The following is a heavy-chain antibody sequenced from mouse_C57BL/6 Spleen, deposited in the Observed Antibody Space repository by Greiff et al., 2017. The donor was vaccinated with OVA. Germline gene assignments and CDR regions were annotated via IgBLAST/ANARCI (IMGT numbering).Heavy chain of an antibody. CDR2: INPSTGGT. CDR3: ARGITTVYFDY. D-gene: IGHD1-1*01. Sequence: VQLQQSGPELVKPGASVKLYRNASFYSFTGYYMNWVKQSPEKSLEWIGEINPSTGGTTYNQKFKAKATLTVDKSSSTAYMQLKSLTSEDSAVYYCARGITTVYFDYWGQGTTLTVSS. V-gene: IGHV1-42*01. J-gene: IGHJ2*01. CDR1: FYSFTGYY.